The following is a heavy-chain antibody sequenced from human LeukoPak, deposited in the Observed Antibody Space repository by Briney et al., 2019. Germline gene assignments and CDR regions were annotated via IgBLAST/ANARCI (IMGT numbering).Heavy chain of an antibody. D-gene: IGHD2-2*01. Sequence: SELLSLTCTVSGGSVSTSTYYWGWIRQPPGKGLEWIGSIYYIGSTYYNPSLKSRVTLSVDTSKNQFSLKLRSVTAADTAVYYCALSLPYYFDYWGQGTLVTVSS. J-gene: IGHJ4*02. V-gene: IGHV4-39*01. CDR1: GGSVSTSTYY. CDR2: IYYIGST. CDR3: ALSLPYYFDY.